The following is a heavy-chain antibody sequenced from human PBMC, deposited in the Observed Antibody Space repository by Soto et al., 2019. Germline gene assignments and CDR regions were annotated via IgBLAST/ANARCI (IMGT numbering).Heavy chain of an antibody. Sequence: SETLSLTCAVYGGSFSGYYWSWIRQPPGKGLEWIGEINHSGSTNYNPSLKSRVTISVDTSKNQFSLKLSSVTAADTAVYYCARGHRPKGYCSSTSCYFVRFDPWGQGTLVTVSS. J-gene: IGHJ5*02. CDR3: ARGHRPKGYCSSTSCYFVRFDP. CDR1: GGSFSGYY. D-gene: IGHD2-2*01. V-gene: IGHV4-34*01. CDR2: INHSGST.